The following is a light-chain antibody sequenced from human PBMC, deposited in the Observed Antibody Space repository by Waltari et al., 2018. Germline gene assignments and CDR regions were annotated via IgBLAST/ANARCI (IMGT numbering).Light chain of an antibody. V-gene: IGKV3-15*01. J-gene: IGKJ1*01. CDR2: DAS. Sequence: EVVMTQSPATLSVSPGERATPSCRASPSVKTNLAWYQQKPGQAPRLVIFDASPRATGIPARFSGSGSGTEFTLTISSLQPEDSAVYYCQQYNNWPTWTFGQGAKVEIK. CDR1: PSVKTN. CDR3: QQYNNWPTWT.